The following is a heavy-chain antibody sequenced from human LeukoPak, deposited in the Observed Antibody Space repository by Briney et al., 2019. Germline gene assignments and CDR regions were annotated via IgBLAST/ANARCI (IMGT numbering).Heavy chain of an antibody. CDR3: EKPRGVGANWFDP. CDR2: ISGSGGST. J-gene: IGHJ5*02. D-gene: IGHD1-26*01. CDR1: GFIFSSYA. Sequence: GGSLRLSCAASGFIFSSYAMSWVRQAPGKGLEWVSTISGSGGSTYYADSVKGRFTISRDNSKNTLYLQMNSLRAEDTAVYYCEKPRGVGANWFDPWGQGTLVTVSS. V-gene: IGHV3-23*01.